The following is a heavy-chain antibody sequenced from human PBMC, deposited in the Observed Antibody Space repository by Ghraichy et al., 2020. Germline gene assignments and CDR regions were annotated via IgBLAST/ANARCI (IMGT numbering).Heavy chain of an antibody. D-gene: IGHD6-6*01. Sequence: SETLSLTCAVYGGSFSGYYWSWIHQPPGKGLEWIGEINHSGSTNYNPSLKSRVTISVYTSKNQFSLKLSSVTAADTAVYYCARAGSKRLYDYSSSPGAFDIWGQGTMVTVSS. V-gene: IGHV4-34*01. CDR3: ARAGSKRLYDYSSSPGAFDI. CDR1: GGSFSGYY. J-gene: IGHJ3*02. CDR2: INHSGST.